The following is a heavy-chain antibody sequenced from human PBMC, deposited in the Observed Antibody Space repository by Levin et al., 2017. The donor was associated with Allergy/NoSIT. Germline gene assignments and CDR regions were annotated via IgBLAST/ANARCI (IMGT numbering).Heavy chain of an antibody. CDR3: AKDSAHYDYIWGSLDY. V-gene: IGHV3-9*01. D-gene: IGHD3-16*01. Sequence: GGSLRLSCAASGFTFDDYAMHWVRQAPGKGLEWVSGISWNSGSIGYADSVKGRFTISRDNAKNSLYLQMNSLRAEDTALYYCAKDSAHYDYIWGSLDYWGQGTLVTVSS. J-gene: IGHJ4*02. CDR1: GFTFDDYA. CDR2: ISWNSGSI.